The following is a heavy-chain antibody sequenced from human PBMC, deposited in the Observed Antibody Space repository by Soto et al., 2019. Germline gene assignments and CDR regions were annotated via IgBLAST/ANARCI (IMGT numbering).Heavy chain of an antibody. CDR3: AKGVIAARGFIDY. J-gene: IGHJ4*02. V-gene: IGHV3-30*18. CDR1: GLTFSSYG. D-gene: IGHD6-6*01. Sequence: GGSLRLSCAASGLTFSSYGMHWVRQAPGKGLEWVAVISYDGSNKYYADSVRGRFTISRDNSKNTLYLQMNSLGAEDTAVYYCAKGVIAARGFIDYWGQGTLVTVSS. CDR2: ISYDGSNK.